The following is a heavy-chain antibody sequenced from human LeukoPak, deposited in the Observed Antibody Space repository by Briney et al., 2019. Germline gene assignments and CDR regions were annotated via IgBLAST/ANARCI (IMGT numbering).Heavy chain of an antibody. D-gene: IGHD5-24*01. J-gene: IGHJ4*02. V-gene: IGHV6-1*01. CDR1: GDSVSSNSAA. Sequence: SQTLSLTCAISGDSVSSNSAAWNWIRQPPSRGLEWLGRTYYRSKWYNDYAVSVKSRITINPDTSKNQFSLQLNSVTPEDTAVYYCARGSRVEMATIFAPFDYWGQGTLVTVSS. CDR3: ARGSRVEMATIFAPFDY. CDR2: TYYRSKWYN.